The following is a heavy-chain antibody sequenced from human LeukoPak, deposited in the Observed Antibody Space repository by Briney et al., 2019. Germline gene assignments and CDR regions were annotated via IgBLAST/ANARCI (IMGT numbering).Heavy chain of an antibody. J-gene: IGHJ6*03. V-gene: IGHV3-48*01. CDR2: ISSSSSTI. CDR1: GFTFSSYS. Sequence: GESLRLSCAASGFTFSSYSMNWVRQAPGKGLEWISYISSSSSTIYYADSVKGRFTISRDNAKNSLYLQMNSLRAEDTAVYYCARVLRYFDWLEGYYMDVWGKGTTVTVSS. CDR3: ARVLRYFDWLEGYYMDV. D-gene: IGHD3-9*01.